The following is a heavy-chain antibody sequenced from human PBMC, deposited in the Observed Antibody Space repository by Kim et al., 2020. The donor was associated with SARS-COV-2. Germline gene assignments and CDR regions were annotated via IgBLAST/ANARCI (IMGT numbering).Heavy chain of an antibody. CDR1: GFTFSSYA. D-gene: IGHD3-10*01. V-gene: IGHV3-30*04. CDR3: ARTLGSGSYFDPEYYYGMDD. CDR2: ISYDGSNK. Sequence: GGSLRLSCAASGFTFSSYAMHWVRQAPGKGLEGVAVISYDGSNKYYADSLKGRFTIARDNSKNTLYLQMNSLRAEDTAVYYCARTLGSGSYFDPEYYYGMDDWGQGTTVTVSS. J-gene: IGHJ6*02.